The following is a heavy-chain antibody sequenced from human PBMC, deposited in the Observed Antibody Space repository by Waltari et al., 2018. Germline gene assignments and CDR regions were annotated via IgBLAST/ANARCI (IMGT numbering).Heavy chain of an antibody. J-gene: IGHJ4*02. CDR2: IYYSGGT. Sequence: QLQLQESGPGLVKPSETLSLTCTVSGGSISSSSYYWGWIRQPPGKGLEWIGSIYYSGGTYYNPSLKSRGTISVDTSKNQFSLKLSSVTAADTAVYYCARDLDDYSNGGYYFDYWGQGTLVTVSS. CDR3: ARDLDDYSNGGYYFDY. V-gene: IGHV4-39*07. CDR1: GGSISSSSYY. D-gene: IGHD4-4*01.